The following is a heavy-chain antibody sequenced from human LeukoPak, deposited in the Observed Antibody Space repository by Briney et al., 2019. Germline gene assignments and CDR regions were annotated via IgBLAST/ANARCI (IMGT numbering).Heavy chain of an antibody. Sequence: PGGSLRLSCAASGFTFSSYAMHWVRQAPGKGLEWVAVISYDGSNKYYADSVKGRFTISRDNSKNTLYLQMNSLRAEDTAVYYCARDQGGYYPFDYWGQGTLVTVSS. V-gene: IGHV3-30-3*01. CDR2: ISYDGSNK. J-gene: IGHJ4*02. CDR3: ARDQGGYYPFDY. D-gene: IGHD3-3*01. CDR1: GFTFSSYA.